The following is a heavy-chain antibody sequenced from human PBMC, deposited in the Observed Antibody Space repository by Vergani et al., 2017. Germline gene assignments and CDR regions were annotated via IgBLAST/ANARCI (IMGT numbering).Heavy chain of an antibody. D-gene: IGHD5-18*01. Sequence: QVQLVESGGGVVQPGRSLRLSSAASGFTFSSYAMHWVRQAPGKGLEWVAVISYDGSNKYYADSVKGRFTISRDNSKNTLYLQMNSLRAEDTAVYYCARDRRSAMTWAFDYWGQGTLVTVSS. CDR2: ISYDGSNK. V-gene: IGHV3-30-3*01. CDR1: GFTFSSYA. CDR3: ARDRRSAMTWAFDY. J-gene: IGHJ4*02.